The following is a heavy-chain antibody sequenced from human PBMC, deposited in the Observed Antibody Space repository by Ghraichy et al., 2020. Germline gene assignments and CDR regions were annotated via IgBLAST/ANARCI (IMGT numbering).Heavy chain of an antibody. J-gene: IGHJ6*02. CDR1: GFTFGDYG. Sequence: GGSLRLSCEASGFTFGDYGMHWVRQAPGKDLEWVSGISWNSGSIGYAESVKGRFTISRDNVKNSLHLQMNSLRAEDTALYYCAKDIYAKRANLFYGMDVWGQGTTVTVSS. CDR2: ISWNSGSI. CDR3: AKDIYAKRANLFYGMDV. V-gene: IGHV3-9*01. D-gene: IGHD3-16*01.